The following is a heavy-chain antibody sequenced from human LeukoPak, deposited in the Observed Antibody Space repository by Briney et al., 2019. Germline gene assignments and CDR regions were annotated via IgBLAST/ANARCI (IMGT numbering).Heavy chain of an antibody. CDR2: IHYSGST. Sequence: KSSETLCLTCSVSGGSIKTYYWTWIRQPPGKGLEWIGYIHYSGSTDSNPSLMGRVTISLDTSKSQFSLELRSVTAADTAVYYCVRDQSEFDSWGQGTVVTVSS. CDR1: GGSIKTYY. V-gene: IGHV4-59*01. J-gene: IGHJ4*02. CDR3: VRDQSEFDS.